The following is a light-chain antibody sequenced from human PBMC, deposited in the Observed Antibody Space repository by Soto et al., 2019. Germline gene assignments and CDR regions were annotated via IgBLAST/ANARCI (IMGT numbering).Light chain of an antibody. Sequence: DLQMTQSPSSLSVSIGDRVTMTCRASESISTYLNWYQQKPGKAPKLLIYAASSLRSGVPSRFSGSGSGTDFTLTISNFQPEDFATYYCQQSYMTPYTFGQGINLEIK. J-gene: IGKJ2*01. CDR1: ESISTY. V-gene: IGKV1-39*01. CDR3: QQSYMTPYT. CDR2: AAS.